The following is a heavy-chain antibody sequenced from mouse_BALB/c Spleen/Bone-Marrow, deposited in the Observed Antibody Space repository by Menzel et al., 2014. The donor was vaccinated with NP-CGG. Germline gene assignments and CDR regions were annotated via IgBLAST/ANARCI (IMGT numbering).Heavy chain of an antibody. Sequence: EVQLQQSGPELVKPGASVKISCKASGYSFTGYFMNWVMQSHGKSLEWIARINPYNGDTFYNQKFKGKATLTVDKSSSTAHMELRSLASEDSAVYYCAREGGYYYGSSPYFDVWGAGTTVTVSS. V-gene: IGHV1-20*02. D-gene: IGHD1-1*01. J-gene: IGHJ1*01. CDR2: INPYNGDT. CDR1: GYSFTGYF. CDR3: AREGGYYYGSSPYFDV.